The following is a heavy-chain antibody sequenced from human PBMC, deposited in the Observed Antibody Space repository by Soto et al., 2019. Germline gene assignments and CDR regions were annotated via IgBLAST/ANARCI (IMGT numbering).Heavy chain of an antibody. CDR1: GFTLRYYD. Sequence: EVQLVESGGGLVQPGGSLRLSCAASGFTLRYYDMHWVRQVTGRGLEWVSAVVTPGDAYYAASVKGRFTVSRDIAKNALYLQMNSLRVGDTAVYYCARGVMYNSSGSDFDYWGQGTLVTVSS. J-gene: IGHJ4*02. CDR3: ARGVMYNSSGSDFDY. V-gene: IGHV3-13*01. CDR2: VVTPGDA. D-gene: IGHD3-22*01.